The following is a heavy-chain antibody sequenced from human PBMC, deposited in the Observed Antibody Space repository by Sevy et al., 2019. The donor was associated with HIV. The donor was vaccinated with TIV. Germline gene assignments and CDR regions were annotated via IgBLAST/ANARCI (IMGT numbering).Heavy chain of an antibody. CDR1: GYSLSKLS. J-gene: IGHJ5*02. D-gene: IGHD2-15*01. V-gene: IGHV1-24*01. CDR3: ATVGLGYDSGSRYYQGDWFDP. Sequence: ASVKVSCKVFGYSLSKLSMHWVRQAPGKGLEWMGSLDPGNGEITYAQTLQGRVTMTEDTSTDTAYMELSGLTSEDTATYYCATVGLGYDSGSRYYQGDWFDPWGQGTLVTVSS. CDR2: LDPGNGEI.